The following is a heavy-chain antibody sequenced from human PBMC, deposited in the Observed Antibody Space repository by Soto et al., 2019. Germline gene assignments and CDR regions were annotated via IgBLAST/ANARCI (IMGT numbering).Heavy chain of an antibody. J-gene: IGHJ5*01. CDR3: ARLIGNSWLDS. Sequence: SETLSLTCTVSGGSISSISYYWGWIRQPPGKGLEWIGSIYYSGSTYYNPSLKSRVTISVDTSKNQVSLQLNSVTPDDTAVYYCARLIGNSWLDSWGQGTLVTVSS. CDR2: IYYSGST. CDR1: GGSISSISYY. V-gene: IGHV4-39*01.